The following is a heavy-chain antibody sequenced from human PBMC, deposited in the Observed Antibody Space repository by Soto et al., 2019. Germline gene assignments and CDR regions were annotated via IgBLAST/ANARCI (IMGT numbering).Heavy chain of an antibody. V-gene: IGHV1-8*01. CDR3: ARDYYKYYDSSGYYRSPAY. CDR2: MNPNSGNT. Sequence: GASVKVSCKASGYTFTSYDINWVRQATGQGLEWMGWMNPNSGNTGYAQKFQDRVTMTRNTSISTAYMELSSLRAEDTAVYYCARDYYKYYDSSGYYRSPAYWGQGTLVTVSS. D-gene: IGHD3-22*01. CDR1: GYTFTSYD. J-gene: IGHJ4*02.